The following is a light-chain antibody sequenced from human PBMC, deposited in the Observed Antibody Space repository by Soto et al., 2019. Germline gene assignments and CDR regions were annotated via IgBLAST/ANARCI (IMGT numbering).Light chain of an antibody. CDR3: QQYYSSPRT. V-gene: IGKV4-1*01. CDR2: WSS. Sequence: DIVMTQSPDSLAVSLGERATINCKSSQSVLYSSINKNYLAWYQQKPGQPPKLLIYWSSTRESGVPDRFSGSGSGTDFTLTVSSLQAEDAAVYYCQQYYSSPRTFGQGPKVEIK. J-gene: IGKJ1*01. CDR1: QSVLYSSINKNY.